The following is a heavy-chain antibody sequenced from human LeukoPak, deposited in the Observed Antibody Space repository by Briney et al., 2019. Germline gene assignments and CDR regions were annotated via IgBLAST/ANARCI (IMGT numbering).Heavy chain of an antibody. Sequence: SETLSLTCTVSGGSISSSSYYWGWIRQPPGKGLEWIGSIYYSGSTNYNPSLKSRVTISVDTSKNQFSLKLSSVTAADTAVYYCARHWELLEGDYYYYYMDVWGKGTTVTVSS. CDR3: ARHWELLEGDYYYYYMDV. D-gene: IGHD1-26*01. V-gene: IGHV4-39*01. CDR2: IYYSGST. J-gene: IGHJ6*03. CDR1: GGSISSSSYY.